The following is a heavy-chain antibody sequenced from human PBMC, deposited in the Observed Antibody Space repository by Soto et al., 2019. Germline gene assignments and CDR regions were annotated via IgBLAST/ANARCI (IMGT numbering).Heavy chain of an antibody. CDR2: ISWNSGSI. CDR1: GFTFDDYA. D-gene: IGHD6-13*01. V-gene: IGHV3-9*01. CDR3: AKDISWQQLVNYFDY. Sequence: PGGSLRLSCSASGFTFDDYAMHWVRQAPGKGLEWVSGISWNSGSIGYADSVKGRFTISRDNAKNSLYLQMNSLRAEDTALYYCAKDISWQQLVNYFDYWGQGTLVTVSS. J-gene: IGHJ4*02.